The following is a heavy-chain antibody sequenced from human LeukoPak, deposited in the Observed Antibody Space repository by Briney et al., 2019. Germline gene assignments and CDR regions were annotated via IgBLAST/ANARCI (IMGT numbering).Heavy chain of an antibody. J-gene: IGHJ4*02. Sequence: KPSETLSLTCAVYGGSFSGYYWSWLRQPPGKGLEWLGEINHSGSTNYNPSLKSRVTISGDTSKNQFSLKLSSVTAADTAVYYCARGGPPYYDILTETLDYWGQGTLVTVSS. CDR1: GGSFSGYY. CDR2: INHSGST. V-gene: IGHV4-34*01. CDR3: ARGGPPYYDILTETLDY. D-gene: IGHD3-9*01.